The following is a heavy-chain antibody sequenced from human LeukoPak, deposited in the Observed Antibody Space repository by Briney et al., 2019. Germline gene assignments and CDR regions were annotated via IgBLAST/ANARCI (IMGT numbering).Heavy chain of an antibody. J-gene: IGHJ4*02. CDR2: IYWDDDK. CDR1: GFSLTSGGEG. CDR3: AHTRYGATPTRLDF. D-gene: IGHD4/OR15-4a*01. V-gene: IGHV2-5*02. Sequence: SGPTLVKPTQTLTLTCSFPGFSLTSGGEGVAWIRQPPGKAPEWLALIYWDDDKRFRPSLQNRLTVSKDTSKNQVVLSMTKMDPLDTGTYYCAHTRYGATPTRLDFWGQGVLVVVS.